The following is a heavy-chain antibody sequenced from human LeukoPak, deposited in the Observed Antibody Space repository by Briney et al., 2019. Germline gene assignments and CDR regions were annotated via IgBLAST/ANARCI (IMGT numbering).Heavy chain of an antibody. V-gene: IGHV4-59*01. CDR3: ARGWYGWYFDL. CDR2: IYYSGST. J-gene: IGHJ2*01. D-gene: IGHD6-19*01. Sequence: SETLSLICTVSGGSISSYYWSWIRQPPGKGLEWIGYIYYSGSTNYNPSLKSRVTISVDTSKNQFSLKLSSVTAADTAVYYCARGWYGWYFDLWGRGTLVTVSS. CDR1: GGSISSYY.